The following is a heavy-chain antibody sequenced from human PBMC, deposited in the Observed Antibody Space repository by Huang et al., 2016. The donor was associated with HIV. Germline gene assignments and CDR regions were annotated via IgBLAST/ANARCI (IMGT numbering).Heavy chain of an antibody. CDR3: ARGSAGVLWFGEM. J-gene: IGHJ4*02. D-gene: IGHD3-10*01. V-gene: IGHV3-30*04. Sequence: QERLVESGGGVVQPGRSLGLSCAASGFTFSSYAVHWVRQAPGKGREWVAVISYEGSNQHYVDSVKGRFTISRDNSKKMLYLQMNSLRMGDTAVYYCARGSAGVLWFGEMWGQGTLVTVSS. CDR1: GFTFSSYA. CDR2: ISYEGSNQ.